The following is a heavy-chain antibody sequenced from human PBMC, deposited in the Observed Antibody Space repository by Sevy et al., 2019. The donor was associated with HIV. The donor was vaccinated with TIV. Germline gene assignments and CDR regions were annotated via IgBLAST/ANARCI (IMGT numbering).Heavy chain of an antibody. J-gene: IGHJ4*02. Sequence: GGSLRLSCAASGFTFSNAWMSWVRQAPGKGLEWVGRIKSKTDGGTTDYAAPVKGRFTISRDDTKNTLYLQMNGLNTEDTAVYYCTTDLQYYDFWSGYYHFDSWGQGTLVTVSS. CDR3: TTDLQYYDFWSGYYHFDS. CDR1: GFTFSNAW. D-gene: IGHD3-3*01. V-gene: IGHV3-15*01. CDR2: IKSKTDGGTT.